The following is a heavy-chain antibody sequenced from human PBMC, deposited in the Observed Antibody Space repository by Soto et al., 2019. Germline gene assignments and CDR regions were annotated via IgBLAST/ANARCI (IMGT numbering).Heavy chain of an antibody. Sequence: ETLTVTCYVSGASISYNSYYWGLIRQPPGKGLEWVGGIFYTGTTYYSPSLKDRVTISVDTSKNYFSLNLTSVTAADTAVYFCARLVVVAPVANAWGQGTLVTVYS. CDR3: ARLVVVAPVANA. J-gene: IGHJ5*02. V-gene: IGHV4-39*02. CDR1: GASISYNSYY. CDR2: IFYTGTT. D-gene: IGHD2-2*01.